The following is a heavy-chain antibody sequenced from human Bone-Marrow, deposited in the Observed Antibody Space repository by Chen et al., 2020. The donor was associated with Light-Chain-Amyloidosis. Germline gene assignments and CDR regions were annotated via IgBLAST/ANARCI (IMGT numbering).Heavy chain of an antibody. CDR1: GNICSSYW. J-gene: IGHJ4*02. V-gene: IGHV5-10-1*03. D-gene: IGHD3-22*01. Sequence: EVQLVQSGAEVKKPGESLRISCTGSGNICSSYWISWVRQMPGKGLEWMGRIDLSDFDTNYSPSFQGHVTISVDKSINTAHLQWSRLEASDTAIYYCARQGYYEISGYSDYWGQGTLVTVSS. CDR3: ARQGYYEISGYSDY. CDR2: IDLSDFDT.